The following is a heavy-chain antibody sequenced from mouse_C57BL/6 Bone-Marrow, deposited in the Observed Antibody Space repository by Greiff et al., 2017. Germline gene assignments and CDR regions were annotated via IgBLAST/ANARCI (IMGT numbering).Heavy chain of an antibody. CDR2: IYWDDDK. CDR3: ARRGDWDGYYFDY. V-gene: IGHV8-12*01. CDR1: GFSLSTSGMG. D-gene: IGHD4-1*01. J-gene: IGHJ2*01. Sequence: QVTLKESGPGILQSSQTLSLTCSFSGFSLSTSGMGVSWIRQPSGKGLEWLAHIYWDDDKRSNPSLKSRLTISKDTSRNQVFLKITSVDTADTATYYCARRGDWDGYYFDYWGQGTTLTVSS.